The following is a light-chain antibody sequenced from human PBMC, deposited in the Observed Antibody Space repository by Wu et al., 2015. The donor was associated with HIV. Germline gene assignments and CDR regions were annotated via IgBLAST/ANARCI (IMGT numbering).Light chain of an antibody. J-gene: IGKJ1*01. CDR2: GAS. CDR1: RSINSL. Sequence: EVVLTQSPATLSLSPGQRATLSCRASRSINSLLAWYQQKPGQAPRLLIYGASSRATGIPDRFRGSGSGTDFTLTISRLEPEDFAVYYCQQYGTSPWTFGQGTKVEIK. V-gene: IGKV3-20*01. CDR3: QQYGTSPWT.